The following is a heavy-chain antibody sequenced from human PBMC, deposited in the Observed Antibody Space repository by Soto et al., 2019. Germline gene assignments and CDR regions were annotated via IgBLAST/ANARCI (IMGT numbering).Heavy chain of an antibody. CDR1: GFTFDDYG. CDR3: ARDYIPLIPAAMHGNWFDP. D-gene: IGHD2-2*01. CDR2: INWNGGST. J-gene: IGHJ5*02. Sequence: EVQLVESGGGVVRPGGSLRLSCAASGFTFDDYGMSWVRQAPGKGLEWVSGINWNGGSTGYADSVKGRFTISRDNAKNSLYLQMNSLRAEDTALYHCARDYIPLIPAAMHGNWFDPWGQGTLVTVSS. V-gene: IGHV3-20*01.